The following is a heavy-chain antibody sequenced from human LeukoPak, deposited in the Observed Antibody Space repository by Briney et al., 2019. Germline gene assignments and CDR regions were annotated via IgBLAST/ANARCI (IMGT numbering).Heavy chain of an antibody. CDR1: GGSITGYY. Sequence: SETLSLTCAVYGGSITGYYWSWIRQTPGRGLEWVGEIHYSGATSYNPSLKSRATISTDTSKNQFPLRLSSVTAADTAVYYCARGNILTGYCFDFWGQGALVTVSS. J-gene: IGHJ4*02. D-gene: IGHD3-9*01. CDR3: ARGNILTGYCFDF. V-gene: IGHV4-34*01. CDR2: IHYSGAT.